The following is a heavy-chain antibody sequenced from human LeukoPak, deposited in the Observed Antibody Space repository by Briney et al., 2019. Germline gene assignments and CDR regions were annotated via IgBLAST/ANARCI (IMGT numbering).Heavy chain of an antibody. CDR1: GFTFSDYS. V-gene: IGHV3-23*01. Sequence: GGSLRLSCAASGFTFSDYSMNWVRQAPGKGLEWVSGISGSGGTTYYADSVKGRFTISRGNSKNTLYLQMNSLRAEDTAVYYCAKDGVLKNLYYYDSSPYFYYFDYWGQGTLVTVSS. CDR3: AKDGVLKNLYYYDSSPYFYYFDY. CDR2: ISGSGGTT. D-gene: IGHD3-22*01. J-gene: IGHJ4*02.